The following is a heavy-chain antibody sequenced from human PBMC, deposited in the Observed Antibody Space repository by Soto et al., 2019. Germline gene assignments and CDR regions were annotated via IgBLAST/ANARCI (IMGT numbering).Heavy chain of an antibody. CDR1: GFTLADYA. J-gene: IGHJ6*02. CDR2: IRSISYVAKT. CDR3: ATYTYTSRYSYYGIDV. V-gene: IGHV3-49*03. Sequence: SLIVSFATSGFTLADYALSWFRLAPGKWLDRVGVIRSISYVAKTDYAASVRGRFTISRDNSKSVAYLQMNSLTSEDPAVYYCATYTYTSRYSYYGIDVWGPETTV. D-gene: IGHD6-13*01.